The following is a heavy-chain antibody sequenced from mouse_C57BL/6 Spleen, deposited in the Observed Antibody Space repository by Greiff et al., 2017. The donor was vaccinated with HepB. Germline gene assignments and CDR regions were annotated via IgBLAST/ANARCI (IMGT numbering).Heavy chain of an antibody. CDR1: GYAFSSYW. J-gene: IGHJ4*01. CDR2: IYPGDGDT. CDR3: ARSIRGGYAMDY. Sequence: QVQLQQSGAELVKPGASVKISCKASGYAFSSYWMNWVKQRPGKGLEWIGQIYPGDGDTNYNGKFKGKATLTADKSSSTAYMQLSSLTSEDSAVYFCARSIRGGYAMDYWGQGTSVTVSS. D-gene: IGHD2-12*01. V-gene: IGHV1-80*01.